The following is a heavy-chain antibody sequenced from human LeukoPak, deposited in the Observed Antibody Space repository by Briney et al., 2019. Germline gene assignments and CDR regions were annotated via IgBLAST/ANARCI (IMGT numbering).Heavy chain of an antibody. J-gene: IGHJ4*02. CDR2: IYSGGST. CDR1: GFTVSSNY. V-gene: IGHV3-66*02. D-gene: IGHD3-3*01. CDR3: ARSTIFGVLDY. Sequence: GGSLRLSCAAPGFTVSSNYMSWVRQAPGKGLEWVSVIYSGGSTYYADSVKGRFTISRDNSKNTLYLQMNSLRAEDTAVYYCARSTIFGVLDYWGQGTLVTVSS.